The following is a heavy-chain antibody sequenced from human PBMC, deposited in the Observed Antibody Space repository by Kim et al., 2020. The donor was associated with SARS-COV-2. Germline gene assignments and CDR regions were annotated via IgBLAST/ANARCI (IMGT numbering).Heavy chain of an antibody. J-gene: IGHJ4*02. CDR3: AREGYAIDY. CDR2: EK. V-gene: IGHV3-7*01. D-gene: IGHD2-2*01. Sequence: EKYYVDSGKGRFTISRDNAKNSLYLQMNSLRAEDTAVYYCAREGYAIDYWGQGTLVTVSS.